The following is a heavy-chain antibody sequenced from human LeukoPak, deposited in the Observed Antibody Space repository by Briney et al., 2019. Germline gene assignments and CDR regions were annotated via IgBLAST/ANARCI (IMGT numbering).Heavy chain of an antibody. D-gene: IGHD6-13*01. Sequence: SETLSLTCTVSGGSISSSSYYWGWIRQPPGKGLEWIGSIYYSGSTYYNPSLKSRVTISVDKSKNQFSLKLSSVAAADTAVYYCARLRVAAASYYFDYWGQGTLVTVSS. CDR1: GGSISSSSYY. CDR3: ARLRVAAASYYFDY. CDR2: IYYSGST. J-gene: IGHJ4*02. V-gene: IGHV4-39*07.